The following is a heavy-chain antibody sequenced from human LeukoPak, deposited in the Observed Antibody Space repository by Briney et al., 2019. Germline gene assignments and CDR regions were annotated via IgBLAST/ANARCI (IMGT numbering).Heavy chain of an antibody. V-gene: IGHV3-72*01. CDR1: GFTFSDHY. J-gene: IGHJ6*02. CDR3: ARERHHYYYYGLDV. CDR2: IRNKANRYTT. Sequence: GGSLRLSCAASGFTFSDHYMDWVRQGPGKGLEWVGRIRNKANRYTTEYAASVKGRFTISRDDSKNSLYLQMNSLKTEDTAMYYCARERHHYYYYGLDVWGQGTTVTVSS.